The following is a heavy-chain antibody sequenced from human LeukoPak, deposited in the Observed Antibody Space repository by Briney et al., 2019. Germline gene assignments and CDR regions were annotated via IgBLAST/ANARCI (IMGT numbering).Heavy chain of an antibody. CDR1: GFTFSSYD. Sequence: GGSLRLSCAASGFTFSSYDMHWVRQATGKGLEWVSAIGTAGDTYYPGSVKGRFTISRENAKNSLYLQMNSLRAGDTAVYYCARSAEGLLPDYWGQGTLVTVSS. CDR2: IGTAGDT. CDR3: ARSAEGLLPDY. V-gene: IGHV3-13*01. D-gene: IGHD2-21*01. J-gene: IGHJ4*02.